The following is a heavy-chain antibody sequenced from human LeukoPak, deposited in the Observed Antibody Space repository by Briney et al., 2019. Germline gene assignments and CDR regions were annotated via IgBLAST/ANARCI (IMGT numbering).Heavy chain of an antibody. CDR2: IYYSGST. CDR1: GVSISSGAYY. V-gene: IGHV4-31*11. Sequence: SETLSLTCAVSGVSISSGAYYWSWIRQPPGKGLEWIGYIYYSGSTYYNPSLKSRVTISVDTSKNQFSLKLSSVTAADTAVYYCASSATQQLVPRWGQGTLVTVSS. J-gene: IGHJ4*02. D-gene: IGHD6-13*01. CDR3: ASSATQQLVPR.